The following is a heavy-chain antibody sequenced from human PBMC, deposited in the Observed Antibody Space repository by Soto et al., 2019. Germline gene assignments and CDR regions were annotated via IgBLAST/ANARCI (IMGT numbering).Heavy chain of an antibody. CDR2: TYYRSKWYN. V-gene: IGHV6-1*01. Sequence: PSQTLSLTCAISGDSVSSNSAAWNWIRQSPSRGLEWLGRTYYRSKWYNDYAVSVKSRITINPDTSKNQFSLQLNSVTPEDTAVYYCAMGGYSSSWYVGARTLELDYWGQGTLVTVSS. J-gene: IGHJ4*02. CDR1: GDSVSSNSAA. D-gene: IGHD6-13*01. CDR3: AMGGYSSSWYVGARTLELDY.